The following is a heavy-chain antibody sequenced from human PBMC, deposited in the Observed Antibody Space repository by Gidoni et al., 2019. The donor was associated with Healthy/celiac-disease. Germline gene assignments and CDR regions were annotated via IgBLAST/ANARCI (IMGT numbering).Heavy chain of an antibody. V-gene: IGHV1-69*01. D-gene: IGHD3-16*01. CDR1: GGTFSSYA. CDR3: ASDSERWGYHAQYYYYYGMDV. J-gene: IGHJ6*02. Sequence: QVQLVQSGAEVKKPGSSVKVSCKASGGTFSSYAISWVRQAPGQGLEWMGGIIPIFGTANCAQKFQGRVTITADESTSTAYMELSSLRSEDTAVYYCASDSERWGYHAQYYYYYGMDVWGQGTTVTVSS. CDR2: IIPIFGTA.